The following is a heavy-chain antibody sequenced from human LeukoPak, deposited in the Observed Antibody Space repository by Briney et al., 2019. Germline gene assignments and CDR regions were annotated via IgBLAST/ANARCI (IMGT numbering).Heavy chain of an antibody. CDR3: ARQQSLYGVKDY. CDR2: IYYSGST. D-gene: IGHD4-17*01. V-gene: IGHV4-39*01. CDR1: RGSISSSSYY. J-gene: IGHJ4*02. Sequence: SETLSLTCTVSRGSISSSSYYCGWIRQPPGKGLQWIGNIYYSGSTYYNPSLKSRVTISVDTSKKQFSLKLSSVTAADTAVYYCARQQSLYGVKDYWGQGTLVTVSS.